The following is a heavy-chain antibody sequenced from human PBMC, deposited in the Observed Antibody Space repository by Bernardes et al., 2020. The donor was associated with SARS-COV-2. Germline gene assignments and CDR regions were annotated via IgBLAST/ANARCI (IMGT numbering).Heavy chain of an antibody. CDR1: GFSLTTTGVG. Sequence: SGPTLVKPTQTLTLTCTISGFSLTTTGVGVGWIRQPPGKALEWLALIYWNDDKRYSPSLRSRVTITKDTSKNQVVLTMTNVDPVDTATYFYAHPSRYYSDTDGYYSPDAFDVWGQGTMVAVSS. V-gene: IGHV2-5*01. J-gene: IGHJ3*01. CDR3: AHPSRYYSDTDGYYSPDAFDV. CDR2: IYWNDDK. D-gene: IGHD3-22*01.